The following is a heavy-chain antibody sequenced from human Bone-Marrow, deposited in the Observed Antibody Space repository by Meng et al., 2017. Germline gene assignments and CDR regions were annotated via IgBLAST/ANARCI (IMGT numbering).Heavy chain of an antibody. V-gene: IGHV3-49*03. D-gene: IGHD3-16*01. CDR3: ARGCRVSGKYYFDY. CDR1: GFTFGEYA. J-gene: IGHJ4*02. CDR2: IRSKAYSGTA. Sequence: GEPLKISCTASGFTFGEYAMSWFRQAPGQGLEWVSFIRSKAYSGTADYAAAVKGIFTISRDDSKSIAYLQMNSLKTEDTAVYYCARGCRVSGKYYFDYWGQGTLVTVSS.